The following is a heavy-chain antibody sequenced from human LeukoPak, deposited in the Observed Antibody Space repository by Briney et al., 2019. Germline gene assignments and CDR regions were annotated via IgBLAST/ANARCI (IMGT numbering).Heavy chain of an antibody. Sequence: ASVKISCKASGGTFRTFALSWVRQAPGQGLEWMGGIIPMFAAANYPQKFQGRLTIIADESTSSAHMELTSLRAEDTAIYYCALPSVIGTSTYYFDYWGQGTLVTVSS. J-gene: IGHJ4*02. CDR3: ALPSVIGTSTYYFDY. V-gene: IGHV1-69*13. CDR1: GGTFRTFA. CDR2: IIPMFAAA. D-gene: IGHD3-16*02.